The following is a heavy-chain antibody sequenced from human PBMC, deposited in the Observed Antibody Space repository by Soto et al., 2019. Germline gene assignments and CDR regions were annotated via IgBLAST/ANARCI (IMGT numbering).Heavy chain of an antibody. CDR3: ARGQGLAVAGKTAGYFDY. J-gene: IGHJ4*02. D-gene: IGHD6-19*01. Sequence: QVQLQQSGPGLVKPSQTLSLTCAISGDSVSSNSAAWNWIRQSPSRGLEWLGRTYYRSKWYNDYAVSVKSRITINPDTSKNQFSLQLNSVTPEDTAVYYCARGQGLAVAGKTAGYFDYWGQGTLVTVSS. V-gene: IGHV6-1*01. CDR2: TYYRSKWYN. CDR1: GDSVSSNSAA.